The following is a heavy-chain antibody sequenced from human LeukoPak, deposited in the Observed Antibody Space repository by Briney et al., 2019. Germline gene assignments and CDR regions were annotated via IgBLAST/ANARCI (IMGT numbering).Heavy chain of an antibody. Sequence: PGGSLRLSCAASGLTVRSNYMSWVRQAPGKGLEWVSVIYSGGSTYYADSVKGRFTISRDNSKNTLYLQMNSLRAEETAVYYCAKDRSTYYYDSSGYYPDAFDIWGQGTMVTVCS. J-gene: IGHJ3*02. V-gene: IGHV3-66*01. D-gene: IGHD3-22*01. CDR3: AKDRSTYYYDSSGYYPDAFDI. CDR2: IYSGGST. CDR1: GLTVRSNY.